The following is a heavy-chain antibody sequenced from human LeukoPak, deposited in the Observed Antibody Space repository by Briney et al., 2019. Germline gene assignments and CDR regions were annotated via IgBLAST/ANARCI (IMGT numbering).Heavy chain of an antibody. CDR3: ASSRLSSSMDV. J-gene: IGHJ6*02. V-gene: IGHV3-7*01. D-gene: IGHD3-16*02. CDR1: GFTFSSYW. Sequence: GGSLRLSCAASGFTFSSYWMSWVRQAPGKGLEWVANIKQDGSEKYYVDSVKSRFTISRDNAKNSLHLQMNSLRAEDTAVYYCASSRLSSSMDVWGQGTTVTVSS. CDR2: IKQDGSEK.